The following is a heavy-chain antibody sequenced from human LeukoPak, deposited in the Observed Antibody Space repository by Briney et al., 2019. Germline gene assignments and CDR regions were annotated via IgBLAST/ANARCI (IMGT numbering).Heavy chain of an antibody. CDR2: INWNGGST. Sequence: GGSLRLSCAASGFTFDDYVMIWVRQAPGKGLEWVSGINWNGGSTDYADSVKGRFTISRDNAKNSLYLQMNSLRAEDTAVYYCAKDGLVVTAIFDYWGQGTLVTVSS. D-gene: IGHD2-21*02. CDR1: GFTFDDYV. J-gene: IGHJ4*02. CDR3: AKDGLVVTAIFDY. V-gene: IGHV3-20*04.